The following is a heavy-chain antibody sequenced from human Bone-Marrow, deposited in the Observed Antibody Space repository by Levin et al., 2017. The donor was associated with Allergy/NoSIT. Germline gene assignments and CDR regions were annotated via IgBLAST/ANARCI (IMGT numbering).Heavy chain of an antibody. V-gene: IGHV3-74*01. CDR3: ARGGGSATSCLDF. CDR1: GFTFSKYY. CDR2: ITLDVTGT. J-gene: IGHJ4*02. D-gene: IGHD2-2*01. Sequence: GESLKISCAASGFTFSKYYMHWVRQVPGKGLEWVSRITLDVTGTYYADSVKGRFTISRDNAKETLYLQMNSLRAEDTAFYYCARGGGSATSCLDFWGQGILVTVSS.